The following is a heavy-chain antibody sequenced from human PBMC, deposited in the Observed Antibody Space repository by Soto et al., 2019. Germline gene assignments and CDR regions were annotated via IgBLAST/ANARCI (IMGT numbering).Heavy chain of an antibody. CDR2: IYPGDSDT. Sequence: GESLKISCKGSGYSFTSYWIGWVRQMPGKGLEWMGIIYPGDSDTRYSPSFQGQVTISADKSISTAYLQWSSLKASDTAMYYCARGGLFGCSGGSCYSHDAFDIWGQGQMVTVS. J-gene: IGHJ3*02. CDR1: GYSFTSYW. D-gene: IGHD2-15*01. V-gene: IGHV5-51*01. CDR3: ARGGLFGCSGGSCYSHDAFDI.